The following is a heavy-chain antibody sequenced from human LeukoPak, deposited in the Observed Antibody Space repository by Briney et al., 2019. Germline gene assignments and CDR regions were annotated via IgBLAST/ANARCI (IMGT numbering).Heavy chain of an antibody. Sequence: ASVKVSCKASGYTFTSYGISWVRQAPGQGLEWLGWISSYDDNIKYAQSLQGRLTLTIDTSTSTAYMELRSLTSDDTAVYYCARETYSNILTGTDYWGPGTPVTVSS. J-gene: IGHJ4*02. CDR2: ISSYDDNI. CDR3: ARETYSNILTGTDY. D-gene: IGHD3-9*01. V-gene: IGHV1-18*01. CDR1: GYTFTSYG.